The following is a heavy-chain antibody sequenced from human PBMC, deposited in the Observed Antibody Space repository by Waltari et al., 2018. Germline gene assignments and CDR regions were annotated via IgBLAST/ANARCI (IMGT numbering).Heavy chain of an antibody. V-gene: IGHV3-21*05. Sequence: EVQLVASGGGLVKPGGSLRLSCAAFGFTFSTYSMNWVRQAPGKGLEGVAFISRGSMYMTYADSVKGRGTISRDSAKDSLYLQMNSLRAEDTAVYYCARSSTTVTTFGWGQGTLVTVSS. CDR1: GFTFSTYS. J-gene: IGHJ4*02. CDR3: ARSSTTVTTFG. D-gene: IGHD4-17*01. CDR2: ISRGSMYM.